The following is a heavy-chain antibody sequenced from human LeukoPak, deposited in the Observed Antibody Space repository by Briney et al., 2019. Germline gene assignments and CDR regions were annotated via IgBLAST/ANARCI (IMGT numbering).Heavy chain of an antibody. CDR3: ARQGHYGDYPKFDY. Sequence: PSETLSLTCTVSGGSISCGRYYLGWVRQPPGEGVGWIGSIYYSGSTYYNPSLKSRVTISVDTSKNQFSLKLSSVTAADTAVYYCARQGHYGDYPKFDYWGQGTLVTVSS. J-gene: IGHJ4*02. V-gene: IGHV4-39*01. CDR1: GGSISCGRYY. D-gene: IGHD4-17*01. CDR2: IYYSGST.